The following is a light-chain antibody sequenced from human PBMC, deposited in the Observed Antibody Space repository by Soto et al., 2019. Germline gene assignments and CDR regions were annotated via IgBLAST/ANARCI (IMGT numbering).Light chain of an antibody. CDR2: GAS. CDR1: QSVTSNY. J-gene: IGKJ5*01. Sequence: EVVFSLFASTLSLSPGQRATLSCRASQSVTSNYLAWYQQKPGQAPRLLVYGASSRATGISDRFSGSGSGTDFTLTISRLEPEDFAVYYCQQYVSTPITFGQGTRLEIK. CDR3: QQYVSTPIT. V-gene: IGKV3-20*01.